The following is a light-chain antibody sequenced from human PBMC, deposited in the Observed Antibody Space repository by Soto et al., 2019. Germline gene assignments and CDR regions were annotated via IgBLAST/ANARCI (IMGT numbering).Light chain of an antibody. V-gene: IGLV3-21*02. Sequence: SYELTQPPSVLVAPGQTATITCGGNNIGSERVHWYQQRPGQAPAVVVFDDSDRPSGIPERFSGSNSGNTATLTISRVEDGDEADYYCQVWESRSDQYVFGTGTKVTVL. CDR1: NIGSER. CDR2: DDS. J-gene: IGLJ1*01. CDR3: QVWESRSDQYV.